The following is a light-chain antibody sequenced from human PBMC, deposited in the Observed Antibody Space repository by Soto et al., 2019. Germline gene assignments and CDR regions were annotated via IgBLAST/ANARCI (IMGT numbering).Light chain of an antibody. J-gene: IGKJ3*01. CDR3: MQGSHWPYT. CDR2: HVS. V-gene: IGKV2-30*02. CDR1: QSLIHSDGNTY. Sequence: DVVVTQSPLSLPVTLGQPASISCRSSQSLIHSDGNTYLHWFQQRPGQSPRRLIYHVSTRDSGVTDRFIGSGSGTDFTLEISRVEAEDVGVYYCMQGSHWPYTCGPGTTVDIK.